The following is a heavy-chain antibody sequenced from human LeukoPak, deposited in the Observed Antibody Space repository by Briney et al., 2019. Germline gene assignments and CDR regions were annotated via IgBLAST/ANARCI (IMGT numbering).Heavy chain of an antibody. J-gene: IGHJ1*01. CDR3: ARVGEFSTSWYRDLPEYFPH. V-gene: IGHV1-2*02. Sequence: ASVKVSCTASGYTFTAYNVHWLRQAPGRGLEWMGWINPNSGDTKYAQKFQGRVTMTRDTSITTAYMELTRLRSDDTAMYYCARVGEFSTSWYRDLPEYFPHWGQGTLVTVSS. CDR2: INPNSGDT. D-gene: IGHD2-2*02. CDR1: GYTFTAYN.